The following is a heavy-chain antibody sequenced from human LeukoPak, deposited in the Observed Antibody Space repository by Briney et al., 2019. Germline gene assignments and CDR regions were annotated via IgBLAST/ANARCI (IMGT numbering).Heavy chain of an antibody. V-gene: IGHV4-39*07. CDR1: GGSISSSSYY. D-gene: IGHD6-13*01. Sequence: SETLSLTCTVSGGSISSSSYYWGWIRQPPGKGLEWIGSIYYSGSTYYNPSLKSRVTISVDTSKNQFSLKLSSVTAADTAVYYCARRPRSIWQQLVRGWFDPWGQGTLVTVSS. CDR3: ARRPRSIWQQLVRGWFDP. J-gene: IGHJ5*02. CDR2: IYYSGST.